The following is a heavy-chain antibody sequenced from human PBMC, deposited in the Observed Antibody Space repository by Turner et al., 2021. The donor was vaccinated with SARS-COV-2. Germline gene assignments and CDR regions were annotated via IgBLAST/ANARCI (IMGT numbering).Heavy chain of an antibody. CDR3: VTKKFGTTYFQS. CDR1: GLTFSNYD. CDR2: ISPTGTTI. J-gene: IGHJ4*02. D-gene: IGHD1-1*01. V-gene: IGHV3-48*03. Sequence: EVHLVESGGGLVQPGGSLRLSCAASGLTFSNYDMNWVRQAPGKGPEWVSYISPTGTTIYYADSVKGRFTISRDNAKNSLYLQMDSLRADDTALYYCVTKKFGTTYFQSWGQGTLVTVSS.